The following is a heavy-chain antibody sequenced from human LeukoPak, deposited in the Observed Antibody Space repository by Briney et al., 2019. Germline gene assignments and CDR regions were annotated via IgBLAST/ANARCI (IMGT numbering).Heavy chain of an antibody. CDR2: MNPNSGNT. J-gene: IGHJ5*02. D-gene: IGHD6-6*01. CDR1: GYTFTSYD. CDR3: ARASTEYSVTDGFDT. V-gene: IGHV1-8*01. Sequence: GASVKVSCKASGYTFTSYDINWVRQATGQGLEWMGWMNPNSGNTGYAQKFQGRVTMTRNTSISTAYMELTSLRAEDTAVYYCARASTEYSVTDGFDTWGPGTLVTVSS.